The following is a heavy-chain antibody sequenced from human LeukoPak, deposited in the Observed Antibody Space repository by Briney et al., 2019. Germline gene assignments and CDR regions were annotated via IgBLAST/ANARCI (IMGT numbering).Heavy chain of an antibody. D-gene: IGHD1-26*01. J-gene: IGHJ4*02. CDR3: ARDPDQWELPIDY. CDR2: ISNTGSSI. V-gene: IGHV3-11*01. CDR1: RFTFNDYS. Sequence: RGSLRLSCAASRFTFNDYSMTWIRQAPGKGLGWVSSISNTGSSINYADSVKGRFNISRDNAKKSLYLQMNSLRAEDTAVYYCARDPDQWELPIDYWGQGTLVTVSS.